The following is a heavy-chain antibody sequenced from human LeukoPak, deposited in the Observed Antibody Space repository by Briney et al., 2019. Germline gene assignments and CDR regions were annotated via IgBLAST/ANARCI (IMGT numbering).Heavy chain of an antibody. Sequence: SETLSLTCTVSGGSISSYYWSWIRQPPGKGLEWIGYNYYSGSTNYNPSLKSRVTISVDTSKNQFSLKLSSVTAADTGVYYCARSGIGYSYMVLKWYYFDYWGQGTLVTVSS. J-gene: IGHJ4*02. CDR3: ARSGIGYSYMVLKWYYFDY. CDR2: NYYSGST. V-gene: IGHV4-59*08. CDR1: GGSISSYY. D-gene: IGHD5-18*01.